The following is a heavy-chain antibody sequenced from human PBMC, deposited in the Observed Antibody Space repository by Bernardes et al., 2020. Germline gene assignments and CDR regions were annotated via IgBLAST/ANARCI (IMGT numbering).Heavy chain of an antibody. CDR1: GGSISSSSYY. CDR3: ARNRASRSGYYYISNWFDP. D-gene: IGHD3-22*01. CDR2: IYYSGST. Sequence: SETLSLTCTVSGGSISSSSYYWGWIRQPPGKGLEWIGSIYYSGSTYYNPSLKSRVTISVDTSKNQFSLKLSSVTAADTAVYYCARNRASRSGYYYISNWFDPWGQGNLVTVSS. V-gene: IGHV4-39*01. J-gene: IGHJ5*02.